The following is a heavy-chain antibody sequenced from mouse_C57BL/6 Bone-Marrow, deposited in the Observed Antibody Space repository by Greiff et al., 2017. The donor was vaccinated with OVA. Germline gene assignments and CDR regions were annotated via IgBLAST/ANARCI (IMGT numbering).Heavy chain of an antibody. J-gene: IGHJ1*03. D-gene: IGHD1-1*01. Sequence: EVKRVESGGGLVKPGGSLKLSCAASGFTFSDYGMHWVRQAPEKGLEWVAYISSGSSTIYYADTVKGRFTISRDNAKNTLFLQMTSLRSEDTAMYYCARNYGPWYFDVWGTGTTVTVSS. V-gene: IGHV5-17*01. CDR3: ARNYGPWYFDV. CDR1: GFTFSDYG. CDR2: ISSGSSTI.